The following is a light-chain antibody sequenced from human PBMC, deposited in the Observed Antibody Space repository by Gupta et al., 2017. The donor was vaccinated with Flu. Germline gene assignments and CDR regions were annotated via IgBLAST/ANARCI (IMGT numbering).Light chain of an antibody. CDR3: QQFSDFRT. CDR2: GTS. CDR1: QSFNSKY. Sequence: EIVLTQSPDTLSLSPGERATLSCRASQSFNSKYLAWYQQKPGQAPSLLIYGTSNSATGVPDRFSGSGSVKHFTLTSSRLQTEDFAVYYVQQFSDFRTFGQGTRVEVK. J-gene: IGKJ1*01. V-gene: IGKV3-20*01.